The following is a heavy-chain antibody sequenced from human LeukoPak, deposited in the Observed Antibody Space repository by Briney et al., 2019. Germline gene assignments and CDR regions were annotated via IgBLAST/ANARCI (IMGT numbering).Heavy chain of an antibody. CDR3: SRQDTSWSGYYTGYYYYYMDV. D-gene: IGHD3-3*01. J-gene: IGHJ6*03. CDR2: IYYSGST. CDR1: GGFSSSSSSY. V-gene: IGHV4-39*01. Sequence: SETLSLTCTVSGGFSSSSSSYWGWIRQPPGKGLEWIWRIYYSGSTYYNPSLKSRVTISVDTSKNQFSLKLSSVTAADTAVYYCSRQDTSWSGYYTGYYYYYMDVWGKGTTVTVSS.